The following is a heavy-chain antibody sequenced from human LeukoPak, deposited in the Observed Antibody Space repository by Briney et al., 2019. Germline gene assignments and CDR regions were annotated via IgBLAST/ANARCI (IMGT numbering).Heavy chain of an antibody. Sequence: SETLSLTCNVSGDTIISTTYCWVWIRQPPGKGLEWIGSIYSSGTTYYNASLKGRVTILVDTSKNQFSLNLNSVTAADTAVYYCVADPINFDYWGQGRLVTVSS. CDR3: VADPINFDY. CDR1: GDTIISTTYC. J-gene: IGHJ4*02. CDR2: IYSSGTT. V-gene: IGHV4-39*07.